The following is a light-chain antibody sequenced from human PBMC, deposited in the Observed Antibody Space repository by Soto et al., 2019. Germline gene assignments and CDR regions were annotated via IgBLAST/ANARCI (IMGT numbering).Light chain of an antibody. J-gene: IGLJ1*01. V-gene: IGLV2-14*01. Sequence: ALTQPASVSGSPGQSITISCTGTSSDVGGYNYVSWYQQHPGKAPKLMIYDVSNRPSGISNRFSGSKSGNTASLTISGLQAEDEADYYCSSYTGSSTYVFGTGTKLTVL. CDR3: SSYTGSSTYV. CDR1: SSDVGGYNY. CDR2: DVS.